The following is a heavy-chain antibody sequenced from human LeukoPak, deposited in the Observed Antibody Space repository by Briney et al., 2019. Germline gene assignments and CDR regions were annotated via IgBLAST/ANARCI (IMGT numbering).Heavy chain of an antibody. J-gene: IGHJ5*02. D-gene: IGHD2-2*02. CDR2: ISGSGGST. CDR3: AREHCSSTSCYMGEWFDP. V-gene: IGHV3-23*01. Sequence: GGSLRLSCAASGFTFSSYAMSWVRQAPGKGLEWVSAISGSGGSTYYADSVKGRFTISRDNAKNSLYLQMNSLRAEDTAVYYCAREHCSSTSCYMGEWFDPWGQGTLVTVSS. CDR1: GFTFSSYA.